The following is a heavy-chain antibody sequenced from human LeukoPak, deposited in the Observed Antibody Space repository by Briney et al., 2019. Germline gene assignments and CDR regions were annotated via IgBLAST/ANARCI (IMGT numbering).Heavy chain of an antibody. Sequence: SETLSLTCTVSGGSISSGIYCWSWIRQPAGKGLEWIGRIYPSGSTNYNPSLKSRVTISVDTSKNQFSLKLSSVTAADTAVYYCARLVPLSSSWYTYYYYYYYMDVWGKGTTVTISS. CDR3: ARLVPLSSSWYTYYYYYYYMDV. V-gene: IGHV4-61*02. D-gene: IGHD6-13*01. CDR2: IYPSGST. J-gene: IGHJ6*03. CDR1: GGSISSGIYC.